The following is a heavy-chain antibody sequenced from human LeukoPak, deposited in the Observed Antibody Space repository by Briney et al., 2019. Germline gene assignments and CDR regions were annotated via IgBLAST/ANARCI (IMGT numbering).Heavy chain of an antibody. CDR2: ISASNGNT. D-gene: IGHD3-3*01. V-gene: IGHV3-23*01. Sequence: PGGSLRLSCEGSGFTFSNYAMNWVRQAPGKGLEWVSVISASNGNTFYADSVKGRFTISRDNSKNTLYLQMNSLRAEDTALYYCAKGWGGSFYYHYGTDVWGQGTTVTVSS. CDR1: GFTFSNYA. CDR3: AKGWGGSFYYHYGTDV. J-gene: IGHJ6*02.